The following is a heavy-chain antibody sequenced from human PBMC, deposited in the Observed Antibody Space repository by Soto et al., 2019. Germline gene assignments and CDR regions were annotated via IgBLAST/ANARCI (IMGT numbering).Heavy chain of an antibody. J-gene: IGHJ6*02. D-gene: IGHD2-21*01. CDR1: GYTFTSYG. V-gene: IGHV1-18*04. CDR3: ARKGRVYCGGECYVNYYYGMDV. CDR2: ISAYNGNT. Sequence: ASVKVSCKASGYTFTSYGISWVRQAPGQGLEWMGWISAYNGNTNYAQKLQGRVTMTTDTSTSTAYMELRSLRSDDTAVYYCARKGRVYCGGECYVNYYYGMDVWGQGTTVTVSS.